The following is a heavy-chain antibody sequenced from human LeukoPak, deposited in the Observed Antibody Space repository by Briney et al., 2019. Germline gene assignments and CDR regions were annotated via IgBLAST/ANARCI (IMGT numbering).Heavy chain of an antibody. V-gene: IGHV4-59*01. CDR1: GGSISSYY. Sequence: PSETLSLTCTVSGGSISSYYWSWIRQPPVKGLEWIGYIYYSGSTNYNPSLKSRVTISVDTSKNQFSLKLSSVTAADTAVYYCARVAVNPYYYGMDVWGQGTTVTVSS. CDR3: ARVAVNPYYYGMDV. J-gene: IGHJ6*02. CDR2: IYYSGST. D-gene: IGHD6-19*01.